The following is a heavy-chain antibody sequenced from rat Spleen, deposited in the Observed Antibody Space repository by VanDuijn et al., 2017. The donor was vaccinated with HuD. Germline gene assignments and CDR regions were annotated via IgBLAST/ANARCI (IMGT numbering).Heavy chain of an antibody. CDR2: IWGNENT. D-gene: IGHD1-12*02. Sequence: QVQLKESGPGLVQPSQTLSLTCTVSEFSLTTYDIHWVRQPPGKGLEWMGVIWGNENTHYNSALKSRLSISRDTSKSQVFLKVNSLKTEDTGIYYCTRNYAYYYDGSYHGGFDYWGQGVMVTVSS. CDR3: TRNYAYYYDGSYHGGFDY. CDR1: EFSLTTYD. V-gene: IGHV2-13*01. J-gene: IGHJ2*01.